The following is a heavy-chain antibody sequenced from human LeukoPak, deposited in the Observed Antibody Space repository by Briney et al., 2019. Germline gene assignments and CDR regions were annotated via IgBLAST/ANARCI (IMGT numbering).Heavy chain of an antibody. V-gene: IGHV3-7*01. CDR2: IKQDGSEK. D-gene: IGHD4-23*01. J-gene: IGHJ4*02. CDR3: ARELGYGGVFDY. Sequence: PGGSLRLSCADSGFTFSSYWMSWVRQAPGKGLEWVANIKQDGSEKYYVDSVKGRFTISRDNAKNSLYLQMNSLRAEDTAVYYCARELGYGGVFDYWGQGTLVTVSS. CDR1: GFTFSSYW.